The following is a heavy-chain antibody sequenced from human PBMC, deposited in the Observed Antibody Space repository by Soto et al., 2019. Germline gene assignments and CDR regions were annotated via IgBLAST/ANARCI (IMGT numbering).Heavy chain of an antibody. Sequence: GESLKISCKGSGYSFTSYWISWVRQMPGKGLEWMGRIDPSDSYTIYSPSFQGHVTISADKSISTAYLQWSSLKASDTAMYYCARRSDFWSGSDAFDIWGQGTMVTVSS. CDR2: IDPSDSYT. CDR3: ARRSDFWSGSDAFDI. V-gene: IGHV5-10-1*01. CDR1: GYSFTSYW. D-gene: IGHD3-3*01. J-gene: IGHJ3*02.